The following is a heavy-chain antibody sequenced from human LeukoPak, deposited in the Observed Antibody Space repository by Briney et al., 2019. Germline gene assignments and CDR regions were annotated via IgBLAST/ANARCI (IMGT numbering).Heavy chain of an antibody. V-gene: IGHV4-61*01. CDR3: ARGRSYGFDFDS. J-gene: IGHJ4*02. CDR2: KYYSGST. CDR1: GVSINTCCYY. Sequence: SETLSLTCAVSGVSINTCCYYWTWIRQPPGKGLEWIGYKYYSGSTRYNSSLRSRLTISLDTSKNQFSLRLTSVTAADAAVYYCARGRSYGFDFDSWGPGTLVIVSS. D-gene: IGHD5-18*01.